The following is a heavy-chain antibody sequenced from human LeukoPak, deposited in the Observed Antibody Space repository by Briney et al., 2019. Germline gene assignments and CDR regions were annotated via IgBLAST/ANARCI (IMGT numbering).Heavy chain of an antibody. CDR2: IKEDGSEK. D-gene: IGHD3-9*01. CDR3: ARRGGILNGYYDY. Sequence: GGSLRLSCAASGFTFSTYWMSWVRQAPGNGLEWVANIKEDGSEKYYVDSVKGRFTISRDNAKNSLYLQMNSLRAEDTAVYYCARRGGILNGYYDYWGQGTLVTVSS. V-gene: IGHV3-7*03. J-gene: IGHJ4*02. CDR1: GFTFSTYW.